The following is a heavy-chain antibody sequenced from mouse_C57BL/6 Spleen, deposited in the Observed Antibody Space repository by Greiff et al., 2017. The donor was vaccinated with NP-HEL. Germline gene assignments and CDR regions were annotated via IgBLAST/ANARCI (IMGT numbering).Heavy chain of an antibody. Sequence: VQLQQSGPELVKPGASVKISCKASGYSFTGYYMNWVKQSPEKSLEWIGEINPSTGGTTSNQKFKAKATLTVDKSSSTAYMQLKSLTSEDSAVYYCARDGSPGYFDVWGTGTTVTVSS. CDR2: INPSTGGT. D-gene: IGHD1-1*01. J-gene: IGHJ1*03. CDR3: ARDGSPGYFDV. V-gene: IGHV1-42*01. CDR1: GYSFTGYY.